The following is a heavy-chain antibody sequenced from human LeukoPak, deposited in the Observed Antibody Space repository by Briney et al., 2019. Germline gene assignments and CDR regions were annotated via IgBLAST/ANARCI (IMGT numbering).Heavy chain of an antibody. J-gene: IGHJ4*02. D-gene: IGHD1-26*01. CDR2: ISAYNGNT. CDR1: GYTFTSYG. V-gene: IGHV1-18*01. Sequence: ASVRVSCKASGYTFTSYGISWVRQAPGQGLEWMGWISAYNGNTNYAQKLQGRVTMTTDTSTSTAYMELRSLRSDDTAVYYCAREVRLGSYCGYWGQGTLVTVSS. CDR3: AREVRLGSYCGY.